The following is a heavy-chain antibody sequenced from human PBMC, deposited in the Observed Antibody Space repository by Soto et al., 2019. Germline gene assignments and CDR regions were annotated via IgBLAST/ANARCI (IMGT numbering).Heavy chain of an antibody. J-gene: IGHJ4*02. V-gene: IGHV4-34*01. D-gene: IGHD1-1*01. CDR3: VRGPYNYNSRYFDY. CDR2: INHSGIT. CDR1: VGSVSGYF. Sequence: SETLSLTCTVSVGSVSGYFWTWMRQPPGKGLEWLAEINHSGITNYNPSVESRVSMSVDTSKNQFSLRLYSVTAADTAVYYCVRGPYNYNSRYFDYWGQGTLVTVSS.